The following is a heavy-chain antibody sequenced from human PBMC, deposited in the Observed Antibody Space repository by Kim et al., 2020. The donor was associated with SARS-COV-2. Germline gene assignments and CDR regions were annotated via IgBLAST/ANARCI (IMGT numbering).Heavy chain of an antibody. D-gene: IGHD3-16*02. V-gene: IGHV3-23*01. J-gene: IGHJ4*02. CDR3: ARNPYDYVWGSDRYTYYFDY. Sequence: RFTISRDNSKNALYLQMNRLRAEDTAVYYCARNPYDYVWGSDRYTYYFDYWGQGTLVTVSS.